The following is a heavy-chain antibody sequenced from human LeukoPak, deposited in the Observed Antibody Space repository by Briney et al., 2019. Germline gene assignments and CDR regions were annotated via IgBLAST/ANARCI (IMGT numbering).Heavy chain of an antibody. CDR3: SRDPRHSDY. Sequence: GGSLRLSCAASGFTFSDSCMTWIRQAPGKGLELLSYISGSSSDVNYIDSVRGRFTISRDNAKNSLYLHMNSLTVEDTAVYYCSRDPRHSDYWGQGTLVTVSS. CDR1: GFTFSDSC. J-gene: IGHJ4*02. CDR2: ISGSSSDV. V-gene: IGHV3-11*01.